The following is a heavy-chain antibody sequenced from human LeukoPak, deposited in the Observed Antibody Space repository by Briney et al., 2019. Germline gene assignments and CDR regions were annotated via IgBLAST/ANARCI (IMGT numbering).Heavy chain of an antibody. V-gene: IGHV3-48*01. D-gene: IGHD2-8*02. J-gene: IGHJ4*02. CDR1: GFTFSSYS. CDR2: ISSSSSVI. Sequence: PGGSLRLSCAASGFTFSSYSMNWVRQAPGKGLEWVSYISSSSSVIYYADSVKGRFTISRDNAKNSLYLQMNSLRVEDTAVYYCARDSVLDYWGQGTLVTVSS. CDR3: ARDSVLDY.